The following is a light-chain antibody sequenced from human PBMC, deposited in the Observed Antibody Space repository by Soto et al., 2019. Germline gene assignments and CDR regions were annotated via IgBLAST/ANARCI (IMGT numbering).Light chain of an antibody. Sequence: QSVLTQPASVSGSPGQSITISCTGASSDVGGSDYVSWYQHHPGKAPKLLIYEVSHRPSGVSNRFSGSKSGNTASLTISGLQAEDEADYYCNSYTSSTTLDVFGTGTKATVL. J-gene: IGLJ1*01. CDR1: SSDVGGSDY. CDR3: NSYTSSTTLDV. V-gene: IGLV2-14*01. CDR2: EVS.